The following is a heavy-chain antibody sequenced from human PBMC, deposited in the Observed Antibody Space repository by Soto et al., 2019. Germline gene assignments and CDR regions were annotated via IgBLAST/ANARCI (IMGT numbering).Heavy chain of an antibody. V-gene: IGHV4-4*07. CDR3: ARGQRISDWFDP. CDR2: IYSSGNT. CDR1: GGTISGYS. Sequence: QVHLQASGPGLVKPSETLSLTCSVSGGTISGYSWNWIRQPAGKGLEWIGRIYSSGNTKYNPSLQSRVTMSLDTSNSQCSRRLTSSTAADTDVYYFARGQRISDWFDPFGQGTLGTV. D-gene: IGHD2-2*01. J-gene: IGHJ5*02.